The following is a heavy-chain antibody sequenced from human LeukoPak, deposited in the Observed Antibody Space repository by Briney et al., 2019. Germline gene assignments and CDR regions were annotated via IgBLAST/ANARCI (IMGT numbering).Heavy chain of an antibody. CDR3: ATDDLVVPAAMCY. CDR1: GGSVSSGSYY. V-gene: IGHV4-61*01. D-gene: IGHD2-2*01. Sequence: KPSETLSLTCTVSGGSVSSGSYYWSWIRQPPGKGLGWIGCIYYIGSTNYNPSLKSRVTISVDTSKNQFSLRLSSVTAADTAVYYCATDDLVVPAAMCYWGQGTLVTVSS. J-gene: IGHJ4*02. CDR2: IYYIGST.